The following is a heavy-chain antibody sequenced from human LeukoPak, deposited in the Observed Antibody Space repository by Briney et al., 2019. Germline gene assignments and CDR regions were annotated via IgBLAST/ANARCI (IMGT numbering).Heavy chain of an antibody. V-gene: IGHV1-18*01. J-gene: IGHJ3*02. CDR1: GYTFTSYG. CDR3: ARGGYYYDSSGYYYGAFDI. D-gene: IGHD3-22*01. CDR2: ISAYNGNT. Sequence: GASVKVSCKASGYTFTSYGISWVRQAPGQGLEWMGWISAYNGNTNYAQKLQGRVTMTTDTSTSTAYMELRSLRSDDTAVYYCARGGYYYDSSGYYYGAFDIWGQGTMVTVSS.